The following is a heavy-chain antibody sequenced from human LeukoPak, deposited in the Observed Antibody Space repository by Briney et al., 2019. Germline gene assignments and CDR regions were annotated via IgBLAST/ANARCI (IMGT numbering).Heavy chain of an antibody. V-gene: IGHV3-23*01. J-gene: IGHJ4*02. Sequence: GGSLRLACAASGFTFSIYAMSWVRQAPGEGLEWVAAIRGSGTSTYYADSVKGRFAIPRDNSKNTLYLQRNRLRAEDTAVYYCAKSSYYDSSGYHRAYYFDYWGQGTLATVSS. D-gene: IGHD3-22*01. CDR2: IRGSGTST. CDR3: AKSSYYDSSGYHRAYYFDY. CDR1: GFTFSIYA.